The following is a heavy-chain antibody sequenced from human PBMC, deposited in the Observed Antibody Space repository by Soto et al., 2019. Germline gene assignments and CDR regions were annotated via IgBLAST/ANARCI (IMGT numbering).Heavy chain of an antibody. CDR2: INVGNGNT. CDR3: ARDQRRYCTNGVCYRGDYYYYYGMDV. D-gene: IGHD2-8*01. CDR1: GYTFTIDA. Sequence: AASVKVSCKAAGYTFTIDAMHWGRQEPGQRLEWMGWINVGNGNTKYSQKFQGRVTITRDTSASTAYMELNSLRAEDTAVYYCARDQRRYCTNGVCYRGDYYYYYGMDVWGQGTTVTVSS. J-gene: IGHJ6*02. V-gene: IGHV1-3*01.